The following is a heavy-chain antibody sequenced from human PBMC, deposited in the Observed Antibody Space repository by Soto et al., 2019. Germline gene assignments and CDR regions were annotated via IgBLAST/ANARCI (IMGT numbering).Heavy chain of an antibody. CDR3: TRQSYDFRSGAHDY. V-gene: IGHV3-73*01. CDR1: GFTFSGSA. J-gene: IGHJ4*02. Sequence: GGSLRLSCAASGFTFSGSAMHWVRQASGKGLEWVGRTRSKANSYATAYAASVKGRFTISRDDSKNTAYLQMNSLKTEDAAVYYCTRQSYDFRSGAHDYWGQGTLVTVSS. CDR2: TRSKANSYAT. D-gene: IGHD3-3*01.